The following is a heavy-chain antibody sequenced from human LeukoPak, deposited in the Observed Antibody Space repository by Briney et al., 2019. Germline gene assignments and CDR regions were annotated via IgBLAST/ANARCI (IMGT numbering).Heavy chain of an antibody. Sequence: PGGSLRLSCAASGFTFDDYGMSWVRQAPGKGLEWVSGINWNGGSTGYADFVKGRFTISRDNAKNSLYLQMNSLRAEDTALYYCARDRPAAYYDFWSGPFPAVNWFDPWGQGTLVTVSS. V-gene: IGHV3-20*04. D-gene: IGHD3-3*01. CDR2: INWNGGST. CDR1: GFTFDDYG. CDR3: ARDRPAAYYDFWSGPFPAVNWFDP. J-gene: IGHJ5*02.